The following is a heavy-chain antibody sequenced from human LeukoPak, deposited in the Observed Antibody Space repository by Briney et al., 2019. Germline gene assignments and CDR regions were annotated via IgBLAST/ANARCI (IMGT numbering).Heavy chain of an antibody. V-gene: IGHV1-46*01. Sequence: ASVKVSCKASGYTFTSYYMHWVRQAPGQGLEWMGIINPSGGSTSYAQKFQGRVTMTRDTSTSTVYMELSSLRSEDTAVYYCATPRPLTYDILTGPTPYYYYGMDVWGQGTTVTVPS. CDR1: GYTFTSYY. CDR3: ATPRPLTYDILTGPTPYYYYGMDV. J-gene: IGHJ6*02. CDR2: INPSGGST. D-gene: IGHD3-9*01.